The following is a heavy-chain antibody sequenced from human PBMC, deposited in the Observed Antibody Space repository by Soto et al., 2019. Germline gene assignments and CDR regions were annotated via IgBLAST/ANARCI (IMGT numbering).Heavy chain of an antibody. D-gene: IGHD6-19*01. CDR1: GGSISSSSYY. J-gene: IGHJ4*02. CDR2: IYYTGIT. V-gene: IGHV4-39*01. Sequence: PSETLSLTCTVSGGSISSSSYYWGWIRQPPGKGLEWIGSIYYTGITHYNPSLKSRATISIDTSKNQFSLNLNSVTATDTAVYYCARPARQDTVAGNCWGQGTLVTAS. CDR3: ARPARQDTVAGNC.